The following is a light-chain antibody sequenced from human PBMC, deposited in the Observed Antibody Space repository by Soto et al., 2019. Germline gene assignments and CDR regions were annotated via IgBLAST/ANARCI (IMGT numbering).Light chain of an antibody. CDR2: EVS. J-gene: IGLJ7*01. CDR3: SSYTSSSTGV. Sequence: QSVLTQPASVSGSPGQSITISCTGTSSDISSYNYVSWYQQHPGKAPKLMIYEVSNRPSGVSNRFSGSKSGNTASLTISGLQAEDEADYYCSSYTSSSTGVFGGGTQLTVL. V-gene: IGLV2-14*01. CDR1: SSDISSYNY.